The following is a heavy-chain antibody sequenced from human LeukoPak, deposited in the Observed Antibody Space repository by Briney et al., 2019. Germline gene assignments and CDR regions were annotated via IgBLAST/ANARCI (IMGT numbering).Heavy chain of an antibody. CDR1: GGSISSSNW. D-gene: IGHD5-18*01. CDR3: ARVSYSGSSSLDC. Sequence: SETLSLTCAVSGGSISSSNWWSWVRQPPGKGLEWIGEIYRTGSTNYTPSLKSRVTMSVDKSKNQFSLRLNSVTAADTAVYYCARVSYSGSSSLDCWGQGTLVTVSS. J-gene: IGHJ4*02. CDR2: IYRTGST. V-gene: IGHV4-4*02.